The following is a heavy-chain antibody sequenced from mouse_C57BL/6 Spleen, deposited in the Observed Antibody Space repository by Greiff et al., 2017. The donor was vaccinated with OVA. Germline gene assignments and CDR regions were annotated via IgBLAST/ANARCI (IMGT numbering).Heavy chain of an antibody. J-gene: IGHJ4*01. V-gene: IGHV1-81*01. CDR3: AGEALQDSSGHPYAMDY. D-gene: IGHD3-2*02. Sequence: VMLLESGAELARPGASVKLSCKASGYTFTSYGISWVKQRTGQGLEWIGEIYPRSGNTYYNEKFKGKATLTADKSSSTAYMELRSLTSEDSAVSFCAGEALQDSSGHPYAMDYWGQGTSVTVSS. CDR2: IYPRSGNT. CDR1: GYTFTSYG.